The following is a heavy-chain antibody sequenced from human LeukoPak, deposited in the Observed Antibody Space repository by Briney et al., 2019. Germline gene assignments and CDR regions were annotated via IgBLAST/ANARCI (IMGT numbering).Heavy chain of an antibody. CDR1: GGSISSYY. CDR3: ARLGITAGDY. Sequence: PSETLSLTCTVSGGSISSYYRSWIRQPPGKGLEWIGYIYYSGSTNYNPSLKSRVTISVDTSKNQFSLKLSSVTAADTAVYYCARLGITAGDYWGQGTLVTVSS. J-gene: IGHJ4*02. D-gene: IGHD3-16*01. CDR2: IYYSGST. V-gene: IGHV4-59*08.